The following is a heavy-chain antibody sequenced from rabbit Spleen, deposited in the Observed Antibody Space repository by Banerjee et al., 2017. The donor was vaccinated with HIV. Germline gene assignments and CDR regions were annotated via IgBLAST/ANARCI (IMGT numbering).Heavy chain of an antibody. V-gene: IGHV1S45*01. CDR2: IAGSSSGFT. CDR3: VRDQAGDADYGPYYLNL. J-gene: IGHJ4*01. D-gene: IGHD2-1*01. CDR1: GFSFSSSDY. Sequence: EQLEESGGGLVQPEGSLTLTCKASGFSFSSSDYICWVRQAPGKGLEWISCIAGSSSGFTYSATWATGRFTISKTSSTTVTLQMTSLTAADTATYFCVRDQAGDADYGPYYLNLWGQGTLVTVS.